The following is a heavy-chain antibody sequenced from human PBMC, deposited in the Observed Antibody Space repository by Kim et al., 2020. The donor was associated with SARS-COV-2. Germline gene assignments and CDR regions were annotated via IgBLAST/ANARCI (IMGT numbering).Heavy chain of an antibody. D-gene: IGHD6-6*01. V-gene: IGHV3-48*03. CDR1: GFTFSSYE. CDR2: ISSRGSTI. Sequence: GGSLRLSCAASGFTFSSYEMNWVRQAPGKGLEWVSYISSRGSTIYYADSVKGRFTISRDNAKNSLYLQMNSLRAEDTAVYYCARIRIAARPYDYWGQGTLVTVSS. CDR3: ARIRIAARPYDY. J-gene: IGHJ4*02.